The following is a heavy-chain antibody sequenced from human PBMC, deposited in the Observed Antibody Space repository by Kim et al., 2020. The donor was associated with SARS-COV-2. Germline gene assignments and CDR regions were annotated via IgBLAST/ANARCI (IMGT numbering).Heavy chain of an antibody. Sequence: AATVKGRFTISRDDAENTVYLQMNSLKTEDTAVYYCTTGTWIQLWLAYYWGQGTLVTVSS. V-gene: IGHV3-15*01. D-gene: IGHD5-18*01. CDR3: TTGTWIQLWLAYY. J-gene: IGHJ4*02.